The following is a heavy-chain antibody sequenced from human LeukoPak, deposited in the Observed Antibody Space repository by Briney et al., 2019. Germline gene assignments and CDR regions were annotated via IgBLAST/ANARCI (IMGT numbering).Heavy chain of an antibody. Sequence: SETLSLTCTVSGGSIHTDHPYWGWIRQSPGKGLQWIGSILYSGATYYNPSLESRVTISVDLSKTQLSLKLASVTAADTAVYCARHLSGKTDYWGQGILITVSS. CDR3: ARHLSGKTDY. J-gene: IGHJ4*02. CDR2: ILYSGAT. D-gene: IGHD3-10*01. V-gene: IGHV4-39*01. CDR1: GGSIHTDHPY.